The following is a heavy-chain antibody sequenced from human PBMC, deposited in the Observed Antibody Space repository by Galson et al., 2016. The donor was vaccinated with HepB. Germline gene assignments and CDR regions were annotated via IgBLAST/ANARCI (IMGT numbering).Heavy chain of an antibody. CDR1: GGSFRGFY. J-gene: IGHJ3*02. CDR3: VQGPRNVDVGVAATPIQIDAFDI. V-gene: IGHV4-34*01. CDR2: MEHSGRS. Sequence: SETLSLTCAVHGGSFRGFYWTRIRQSPGKGLEWIGEMEHSGRSNYNPPLKSRVTILVETSKNQFPLKMNSVTAADTALYYCVQGPRNVDVGVAATPIQIDAFDIWAQGTMVIVSS. D-gene: IGHD2-15*01.